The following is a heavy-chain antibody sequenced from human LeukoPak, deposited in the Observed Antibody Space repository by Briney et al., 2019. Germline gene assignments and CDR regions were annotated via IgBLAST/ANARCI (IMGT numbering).Heavy chain of an antibody. CDR1: EYTFTSYD. CDR2: MNPNSGNT. Sequence: ASVKVSCKASEYTFTSYDINWVRQATGQGLEWMGWMNPNSGNTGHAQKFQGRVTMTRVTSISTAYMELNNLTSEDTAVYYCARGSWGEIAGRKSFEFWGQGSLVTVSS. D-gene: IGHD6-6*01. V-gene: IGHV1-8*01. J-gene: IGHJ4*02. CDR3: ARGSWGEIAGRKSFEF.